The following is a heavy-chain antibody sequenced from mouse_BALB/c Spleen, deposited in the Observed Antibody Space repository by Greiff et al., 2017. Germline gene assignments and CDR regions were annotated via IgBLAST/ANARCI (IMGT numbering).Heavy chain of an antibody. CDR3: ARRRDGAGYAMDY. J-gene: IGHJ4*01. Sequence: QVQLQQSGAELMKPGASVKISCKATGYTFSSYWIEWVKQRPGHGLEWIGEILPGSGSTNYNEKFKGKATFTADTSSNTAYMQLSSLTSEDSAVYYCARRRDGAGYAMDYWGQGTSVTVSS. D-gene: IGHD3-3*01. CDR2: ILPGSGST. CDR1: GYTFSSYW. V-gene: IGHV1-9*01.